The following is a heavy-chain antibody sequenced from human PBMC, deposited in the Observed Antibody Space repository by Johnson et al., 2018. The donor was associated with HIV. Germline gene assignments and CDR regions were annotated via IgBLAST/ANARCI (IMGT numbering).Heavy chain of an antibody. V-gene: IGHV3-30-3*01. CDR3: ARVSSEDAFDI. CDR2: ISYDGSNK. J-gene: IGHJ3*02. Sequence: QVQLVESGGGVVQPGRSLRLSCAASGFTFSSYAMHWVRQAPGKGLEWVAVISYDGSNKYYADSVKGRFTISRDNSKNTLYLQMNSLRAEDTAVYYCARVSSEDAFDIWGQGTMVTVSS. CDR1: GFTFSSYA.